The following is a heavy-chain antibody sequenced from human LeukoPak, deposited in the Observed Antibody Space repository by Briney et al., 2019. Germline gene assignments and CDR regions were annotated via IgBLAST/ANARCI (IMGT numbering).Heavy chain of an antibody. CDR2: IYPRDGST. Sequence: ASVKVSCKASGYTFTNNYLHWVRQAPGQGLEWMGMIYPRDGSTSYAQNFQGRVTVTRDTSTTTVHMELRGLRSEDTAVYYCARDQEGFDYWGQGNVVTVSS. V-gene: IGHV1-46*01. CDR1: GYTFTNNY. CDR3: ARDQEGFDY. J-gene: IGHJ4*02.